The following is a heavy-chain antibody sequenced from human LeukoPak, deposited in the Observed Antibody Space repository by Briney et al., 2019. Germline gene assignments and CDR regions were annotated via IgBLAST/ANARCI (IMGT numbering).Heavy chain of an antibody. Sequence: SETLSLTCTISGGSISSYYWSWIRQPAGKGLEWIGRIYTSGSTNYNPSLKSRVTISVDTSKNQFSLKLSSVTAADTAVYYCARGREPYCSSTSCATEDFWGQGTLVSVSS. J-gene: IGHJ4*02. CDR2: IYTSGST. D-gene: IGHD2-2*01. CDR3: ARGREPYCSSTSCATEDF. V-gene: IGHV4-4*07. CDR1: GGSISSYY.